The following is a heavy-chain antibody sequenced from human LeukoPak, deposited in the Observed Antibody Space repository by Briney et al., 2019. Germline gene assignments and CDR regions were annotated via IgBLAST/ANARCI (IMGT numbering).Heavy chain of an antibody. J-gene: IGHJ6*03. V-gene: IGHV1-8*01. D-gene: IGHD2-15*01. Sequence: ASVKVSCKASGYTFTSYDINWVRQATGQGLEWMGWMNPNSGNTGYAQKFQGRVTMTRNTSISTAYMELSSLRSEDTAVYYCARGPFPIHCSGGIRSVLDYYYMDVWGKGTTVTVS. CDR3: ARGPFPIHCSGGIRSVLDYYYMDV. CDR1: GYTFTSYD. CDR2: MNPNSGNT.